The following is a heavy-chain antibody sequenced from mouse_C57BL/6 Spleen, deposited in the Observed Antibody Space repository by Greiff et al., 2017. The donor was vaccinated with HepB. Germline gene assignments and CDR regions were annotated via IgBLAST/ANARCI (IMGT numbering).Heavy chain of an antibody. Sequence: EVQLQQSGAELVRPGASVKLSCTASGFNIKDDYMHWVKQRPEQGLEWIGWIDPENGDTEYASNFQGKATITADTSSNTAYLQLSSLTSEDTAVYYWTTLYLYAMDYWGQGTSVTVAS. CDR2: IDPENGDT. J-gene: IGHJ4*01. V-gene: IGHV14-4*01. CDR1: GFNIKDDY. D-gene: IGHD5-1-1*01. CDR3: TTLYLYAMDY.